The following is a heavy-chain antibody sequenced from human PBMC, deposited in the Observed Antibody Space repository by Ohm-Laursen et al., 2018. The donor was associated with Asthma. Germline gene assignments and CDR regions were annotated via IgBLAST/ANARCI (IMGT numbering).Heavy chain of an antibody. Sequence: LSLTWTVSGGSISSSSYYWGWIRQPPGKGLEWVAVISSDGSNQYYGDSVKGRFTISRDNSKKMVYLQMNSLRAEDTAVYHCAKPVVPVYYYGMDVWGQGATVTVSS. D-gene: IGHD2-2*01. V-gene: IGHV3-30*18. CDR1: GGSISSSS. J-gene: IGHJ6*02. CDR3: AKPVVPVYYYGMDV. CDR2: ISSDGSNQ.